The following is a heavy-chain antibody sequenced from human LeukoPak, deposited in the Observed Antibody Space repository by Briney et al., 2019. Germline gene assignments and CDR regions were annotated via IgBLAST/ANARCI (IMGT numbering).Heavy chain of an antibody. CDR2: IKQDGSEK. D-gene: IGHD1-1*01. CDR3: ARDAGTWFDP. CDR1: GFTFSSYW. Sequence: GGSLRLSCGVSGFTFSSYWINWVRQVPGKGLEWVANIKQDGSEKYYVDSVKGRFTISRDNTKNSLYLQMNSLRAEDTAVYYCARDAGTWFDPWGQGTLVTVSS. J-gene: IGHJ5*02. V-gene: IGHV3-7*01.